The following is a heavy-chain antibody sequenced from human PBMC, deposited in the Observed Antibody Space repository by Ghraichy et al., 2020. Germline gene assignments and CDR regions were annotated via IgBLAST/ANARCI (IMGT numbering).Heavy chain of an antibody. CDR1: GGAISSSAYS. J-gene: IGHJ4*02. CDR2: VYYDGST. V-gene: IGHV4-30-2*01. Sequence: SETLSLTCAVSGGAISSSAYSWTWVRQPPEKGLEWIAYVYYDGSTYYNPSLKSRVTISLDNSKNPFSLELTSVTAADTAVYYCARALNYVGFYYWGQGTLVTVSS. D-gene: IGHD4-11*01. CDR3: ARALNYVGFYY.